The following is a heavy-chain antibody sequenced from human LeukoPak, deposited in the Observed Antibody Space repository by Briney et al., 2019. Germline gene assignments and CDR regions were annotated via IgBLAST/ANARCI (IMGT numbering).Heavy chain of an antibody. J-gene: IGHJ4*02. CDR2: ISAYNGNT. D-gene: IGHD3-22*01. Sequence: WASVKVSCKASGYTFTSYGISWVRQAPGQGLEWMGWISAYNGNTNYAQKLQGRVTMTTDTSTSTAYMELRSLRSDDTAVYYCARDQRNYYDSSGYYYGAYWGQGTLVTVSS. CDR1: GYTFTSYG. CDR3: ARDQRNYYDSSGYYYGAY. V-gene: IGHV1-18*01.